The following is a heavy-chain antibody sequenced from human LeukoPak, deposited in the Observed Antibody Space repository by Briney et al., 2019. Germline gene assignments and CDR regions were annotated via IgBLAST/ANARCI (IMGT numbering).Heavy chain of an antibody. CDR1: GGSISTYY. D-gene: IGHD3-9*01. Sequence: SETLSLTCTVSGGSISTYYWSWIRQPAGKGLEWVGRIYTSGSTNYNPSLKSRVTMSVDTSKNQFSLKLSSVTAADTAVYFCARHVIARKSLLRYFDNWFDPWGQGTLVTVSS. CDR3: ARHVIARKSLLRYFDNWFDP. V-gene: IGHV4-4*07. CDR2: IYTSGST. J-gene: IGHJ5*02.